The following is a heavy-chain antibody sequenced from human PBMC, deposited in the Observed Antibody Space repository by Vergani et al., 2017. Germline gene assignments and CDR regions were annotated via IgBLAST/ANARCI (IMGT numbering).Heavy chain of an antibody. CDR2: ISGSGGST. D-gene: IGHD4-17*01. CDR1: GYTFTSYA. Sequence: VQLVQSGAEVKKPGASVKVSCKASGYTFTSYAMSWVRQAPGKGLEWVSAISGSGGSTYYADSVKGRFTISRDNAKNSLYLQMNSLRAEDTAVYYCARGRHYGDPRDYWGQGTLVTVSS. V-gene: IGHV3-23*04. J-gene: IGHJ4*02. CDR3: ARGRHYGDPRDY.